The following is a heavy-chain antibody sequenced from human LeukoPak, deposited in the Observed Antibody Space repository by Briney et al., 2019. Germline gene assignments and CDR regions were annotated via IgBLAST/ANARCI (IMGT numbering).Heavy chain of an antibody. J-gene: IGHJ3*02. Sequence: SETLSLTCTVSGGSISSGSSSWSWIRQPPGKGLEWIGRIYTSGSTNYNPSLKSRVTISVDTSKNQFSLKLSSVTAADTAVYYCAREVGLKTFDIWGQGTMVTVSS. CDR1: GGSISSGSSS. CDR2: IYTSGST. V-gene: IGHV4-61*02. CDR3: AREVGLKTFDI.